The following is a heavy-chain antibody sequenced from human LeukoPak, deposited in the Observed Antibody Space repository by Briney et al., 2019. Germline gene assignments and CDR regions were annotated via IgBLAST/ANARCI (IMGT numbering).Heavy chain of an antibody. CDR1: GFTFTSYA. V-gene: IGHV3-30-3*01. D-gene: IGHD2-2*01. J-gene: IGHJ4*02. CDR3: AKDCTYCSSTSPLDY. CDR2: ISYDGSNK. Sequence: PGGSLRLSCTASGFTFTSYAMHWVRQAPGKGLEWVAVISYDGSNKYYADSVKGRFTISRDNSKNTLYLQMNSLRAEDTAVYYCAKDCTYCSSTSPLDYWGQGTLVTVSS.